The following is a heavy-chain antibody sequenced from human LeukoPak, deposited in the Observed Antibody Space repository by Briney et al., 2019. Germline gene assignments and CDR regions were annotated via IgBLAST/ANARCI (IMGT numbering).Heavy chain of an antibody. CDR1: GYAFTRHY. V-gene: IGHV1-46*01. CDR2: INPSGSST. Sequence: ASVKVSCKASGYAFTRHYMHWVRQAPGQGLEWMGLINPSGSSTIYTQKFQGRVTMTRDMSTSTDYMELSSLRSEDTAVYYCARDNSVGDYAWWFDPWGQGTLVTVSS. J-gene: IGHJ5*02. D-gene: IGHD1-26*01. CDR3: ARDNSVGDYAWWFDP.